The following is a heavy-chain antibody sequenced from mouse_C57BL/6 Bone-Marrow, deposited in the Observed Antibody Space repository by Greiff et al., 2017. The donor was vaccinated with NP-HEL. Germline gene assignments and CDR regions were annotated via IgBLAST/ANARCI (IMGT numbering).Heavy chain of an antibody. D-gene: IGHD1-1*01. CDR2: IDPSDSYT. CDR3: ARENYGTSYYFDY. CDR1: GYTFTSYW. Sequence: QVQLQQSGAELVMPGASVKLSCKASGYTFTSYWMHWVKQRPGQGLEWIGEIDPSDSYTNYTQKFKGKSTLTVDKSSSTAYMQLSSLTSEDSAVYYCARENYGTSYYFDYWGRGTTLTVSS. J-gene: IGHJ2*01. V-gene: IGHV1-69*01.